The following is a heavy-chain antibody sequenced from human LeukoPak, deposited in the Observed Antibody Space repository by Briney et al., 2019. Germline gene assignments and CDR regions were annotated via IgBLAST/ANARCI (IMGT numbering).Heavy chain of an antibody. Sequence: GGSPRLSCVASGFTVSSNYMSWVRQAPGKGLEWVSVIYSGGSTYYADSVKGRFTISRDNSKNTLYLQMNSLRAEDTAVYYCASPPYYYDSSGYGQPHYWGQGTLVTVSS. J-gene: IGHJ4*02. D-gene: IGHD3-22*01. CDR2: IYSGGST. V-gene: IGHV3-66*02. CDR1: GFTVSSNY. CDR3: ASPPYYYDSSGYGQPHY.